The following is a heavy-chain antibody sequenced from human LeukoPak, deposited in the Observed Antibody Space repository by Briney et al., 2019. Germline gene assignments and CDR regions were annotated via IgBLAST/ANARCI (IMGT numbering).Heavy chain of an antibody. V-gene: IGHV3-43*01. CDR3: AKGLVGGLPAGDY. Sequence: GGSLRLSCAASGFTFHHYSMHWVRQPPGKGLEWVSLISWDGGITYYADSVKGRFTISRDNSKNTLYLQMNSLRAEDTAVYYCAKGLVGGLPAGDYWGQGTLVTVSS. J-gene: IGHJ4*02. CDR2: ISWDGGIT. D-gene: IGHD2-2*01. CDR1: GFTFHHYS.